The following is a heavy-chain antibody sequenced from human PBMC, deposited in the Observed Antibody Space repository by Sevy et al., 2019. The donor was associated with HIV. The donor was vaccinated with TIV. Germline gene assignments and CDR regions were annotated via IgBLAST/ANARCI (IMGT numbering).Heavy chain of an antibody. V-gene: IGHV3-30*04. Sequence: GGSLRLSCAASGFTFSSYAMHWVRQAPGKGLEWVAVISYDGSNKYYADSVKGRFTISRDNSKNTLYLQMNSLRAEDTAVYYCARGDYGDYLNWFDPWGQGTLVTVSS. CDR3: ARGDYGDYLNWFDP. CDR1: GFTFSSYA. D-gene: IGHD4-17*01. J-gene: IGHJ5*02. CDR2: ISYDGSNK.